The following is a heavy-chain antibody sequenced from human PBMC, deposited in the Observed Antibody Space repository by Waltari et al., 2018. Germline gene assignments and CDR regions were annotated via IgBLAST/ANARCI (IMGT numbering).Heavy chain of an antibody. J-gene: IGHJ2*01. CDR3: ARRVAAAGRRGYFNL. CDR1: GGSFSGYY. CDR2: INHSGST. D-gene: IGHD6-13*01. Sequence: QVQLQQWGAGLLKPSETLSLTCAVYGGSFSGYYWSWIRQPPGKGLEWIGEINHSGSTNYNPSLKSRVTISVDTSKNQFSLKLSSMTAADTAVYYCARRVAAAGRRGYFNLWGRGTLVTVSS. V-gene: IGHV4-34*01.